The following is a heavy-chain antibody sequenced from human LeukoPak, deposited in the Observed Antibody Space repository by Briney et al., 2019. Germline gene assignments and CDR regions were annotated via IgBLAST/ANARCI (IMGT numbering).Heavy chain of an antibody. CDR1: GFTFGDYA. D-gene: IGHD2/OR15-2a*01. CDR2: IRADGGRT. V-gene: IGHV3-43*02. Sequence: GGSLRLSCAASGFTFGDYAMHWVRQAPGKGLERVSLIRADGGRTYYADSVNGRFTISRDNSKNSLYLQMNSLRTDDTALYYCATWAFYHGLDAWGQGSTVTVSS. J-gene: IGHJ6*02. CDR3: ATWAFYHGLDA.